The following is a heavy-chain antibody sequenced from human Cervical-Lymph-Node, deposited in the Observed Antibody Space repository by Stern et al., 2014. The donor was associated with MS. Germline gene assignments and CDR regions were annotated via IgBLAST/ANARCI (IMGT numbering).Heavy chain of an antibody. Sequence: QLQLQESGPGLVKPSETLSLTCTVSGGSISSYYWSWIRQPPGKGLEWIGYIYYSGSTNYNPSLKRRVTISVDTSKNQFSLKLSSVTAADTAVYYCARDSGSYFDYWGQGTLVTVSS. CDR1: GGSISSYY. V-gene: IGHV4-59*01. D-gene: IGHD3-10*01. J-gene: IGHJ4*02. CDR3: ARDSGSYFDY. CDR2: IYYSGST.